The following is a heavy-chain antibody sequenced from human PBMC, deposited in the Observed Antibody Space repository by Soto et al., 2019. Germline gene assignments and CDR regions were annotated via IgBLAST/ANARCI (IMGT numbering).Heavy chain of an antibody. Sequence: PGGSLRLSCAASGFTFSSYGMHWVRQAPGKGLEWVAVIWYDGSNKYYADSVKGRFTISRDNSKNTLYLQMNSLRAEDTAVYYCARDKVDIVVVPAEHYYGMDVWGQGTTVTVSS. CDR2: IWYDGSNK. CDR3: ARDKVDIVVVPAEHYYGMDV. J-gene: IGHJ6*02. CDR1: GFTFSSYG. D-gene: IGHD2-2*03. V-gene: IGHV3-33*01.